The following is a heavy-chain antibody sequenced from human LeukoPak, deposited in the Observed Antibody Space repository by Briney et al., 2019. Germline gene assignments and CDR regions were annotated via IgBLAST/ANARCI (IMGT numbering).Heavy chain of an antibody. CDR3: ARGKKIVWRFDP. CDR1: GDSSNSYF. V-gene: IGHV4-4*07. Sequence: NPSETLSLTCTVSGDSSNSYFWTWPRQPVGKGLEWIGRVYISGTTNYNPSLKSRATISVDTSKNQFSLNLTSVTAADTAVYYCARGKKIVWRFDPWGQGILVTVSS. CDR2: VYISGTT. D-gene: IGHD3-16*01. J-gene: IGHJ5*02.